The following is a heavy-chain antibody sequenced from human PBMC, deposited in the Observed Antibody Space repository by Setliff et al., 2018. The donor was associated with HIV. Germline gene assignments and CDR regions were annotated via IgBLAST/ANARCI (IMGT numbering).Heavy chain of an antibody. CDR1: GFTFSDCS. D-gene: IGHD6-13*01. J-gene: IGHJ6*02. CDR2: ITSTGSTI. Sequence: GGSLRLSCAASGFTFSDCSMNWVRQAPGKGLEWISYITSTGSTIFYADSVKGRFTISRDNDKNSVHLQMTSLRAEDTAVYYCARDCRVGWVFTYGMDVWGQGTLVTVS. CDR3: ARDCRVGWVFTYGMDV. V-gene: IGHV3-48*01.